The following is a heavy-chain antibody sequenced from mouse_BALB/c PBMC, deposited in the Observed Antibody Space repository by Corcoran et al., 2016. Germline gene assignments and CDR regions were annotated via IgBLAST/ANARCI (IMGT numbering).Heavy chain of an antibody. CDR1: WYTFPNYG. J-gene: IGHJ2*01. CDR3: ARFYYDYRDFDY. D-gene: IGHD2-4*01. CDR2: INTYTGEP. V-gene: IGHV9-3-1*01. Sequence: QIQLVQSGPELKKPGETVKISCTASWYTFPNYGMNWVKQAPGKGLKWMGWINTYTGEPTYADDFKGRFAFSLETSASTAYLQINNLKNEDTATYFCARFYYDYRDFDYWGQGTTLTVSS.